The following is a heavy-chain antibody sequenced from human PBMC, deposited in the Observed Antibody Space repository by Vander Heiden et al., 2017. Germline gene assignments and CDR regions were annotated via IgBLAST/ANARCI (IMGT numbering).Heavy chain of an antibody. CDR1: GFTFSSYW. CDR2: SYSDGSST. V-gene: IGHV3-74*01. J-gene: IGHJ6*02. D-gene: IGHD5-18*01. CDR3: ARDGVIQLWLQGCYFYFYGMDV. Sequence: SCAASGFTFSSYWMHWVRQAPGTGLVWVSRSYSDGSSTSYPDSVKGRFTISRDNAKNTLYLQMISLRADDTAVYYCARDGVIQLWLQGCYFYFYGMDVWCQGTTVTVSS.